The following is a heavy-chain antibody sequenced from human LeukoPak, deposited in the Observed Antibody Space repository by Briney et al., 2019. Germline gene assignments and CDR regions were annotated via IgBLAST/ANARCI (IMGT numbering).Heavy chain of an antibody. CDR2: IGGDGIA. D-gene: IGHD2-15*01. CDR3: AKGLVGCSGGSCPDYYYYYGMDV. V-gene: IGHV3-23*01. Sequence: PGGSLRLSCVASGFTFTDHPMNWVRQAPGKGLEWISYIGGDGIAFYADSVKGRFTISRDNSKNTLYLQMNSLRAEDTAVYYCAKGLVGCSGGSCPDYYYYYGMDVWGQGTTVTVSS. CDR1: GFTFTDHP. J-gene: IGHJ6*02.